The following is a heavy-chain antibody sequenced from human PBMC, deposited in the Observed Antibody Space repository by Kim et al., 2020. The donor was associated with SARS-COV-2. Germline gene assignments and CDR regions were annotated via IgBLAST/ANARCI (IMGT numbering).Heavy chain of an antibody. D-gene: IGHD3-16*01. CDR1: GYTFTSFD. CDR3: ARVTSRRGVGQPPYELDI. J-gene: IGHJ3*02. Sequence: ASVKVSCKASGYTFTSFDTNWVRQAPGQGLEWMGWMNPNSGNTGYAEKFQGRVTMTRNTAISTAYMELSSLRSDDTALYYCARVTSRRGVGQPPYELDIWGQGTMVTVSS. V-gene: IGHV1-8*01. CDR2: MNPNSGNT.